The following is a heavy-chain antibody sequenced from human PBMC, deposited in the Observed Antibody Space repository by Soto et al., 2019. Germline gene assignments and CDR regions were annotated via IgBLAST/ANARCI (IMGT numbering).Heavy chain of an antibody. CDR1: GFTFSSYA. CDR2: ISGSGGST. J-gene: IGHJ4*02. Sequence: GGSLRLSCAASGFTFSSYAMSWVRQAPGKGLEWVSDISGSGGSTYYADSVKGRFTISRDNSKNTLYLQMNSLRAEDTAVYYFAKSKVHLLRTYYDILPGYYHWGQGTLVTVSS. D-gene: IGHD3-9*01. CDR3: AKSKVHLLRTYYDILPGYYH. V-gene: IGHV3-23*01.